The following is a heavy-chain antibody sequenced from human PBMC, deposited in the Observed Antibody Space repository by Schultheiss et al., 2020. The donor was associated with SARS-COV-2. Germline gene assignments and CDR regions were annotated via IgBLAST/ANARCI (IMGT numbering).Heavy chain of an antibody. D-gene: IGHD3-16*02. V-gene: IGHV3-11*01. CDR1: GFTFSEYY. CDR2: ISSSGSTI. J-gene: IGHJ4*02. Sequence: GGSLRLSCAASGFTFSEYYMNWIRQAPGKGLEWVSYISSSGSTIYYADSVKGRFTISRDNAKNSLYLQMNSLRAEDTAVYYCARRDSYDYVWGSYRYDYWGQGTLVTVSS. CDR3: ARRDSYDYVWGSYRYDY.